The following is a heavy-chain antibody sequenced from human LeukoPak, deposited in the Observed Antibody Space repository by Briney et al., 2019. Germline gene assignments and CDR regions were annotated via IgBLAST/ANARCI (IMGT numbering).Heavy chain of an antibody. V-gene: IGHV3-23*01. CDR1: GFTFSSYA. Sequence: PGGSLRLSCAASGFTFSSYAMSWVRQAPGKGLEWVSAISGSGGSTYYADSVKGRFTISRDNSKNTLYLQMNSLRAEDTAVYYCAKDIVVVPTSDSFDYWGQGTLVTASS. CDR2: ISGSGGST. D-gene: IGHD2-15*01. J-gene: IGHJ4*02. CDR3: AKDIVVVPTSDSFDY.